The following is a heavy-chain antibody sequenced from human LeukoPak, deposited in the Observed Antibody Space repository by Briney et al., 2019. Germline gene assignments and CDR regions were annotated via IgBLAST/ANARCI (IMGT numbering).Heavy chain of an antibody. D-gene: IGHD3-10*01. J-gene: IGHJ4*02. CDR2: ISAYNGNT. V-gene: IGHV1-18*01. CDR3: ARGLMVRGFEAFDY. CDR1: GYTFTSYG. Sequence: GASVKVSCTASGYTFTSYGISWVRQAPGQGLEWMGWISAYNGNTNYAQKLQGRVTMTTDTSTSTAYMELRSLRSDDTAVYYCARGLMVRGFEAFDYWGQGTLVTVSS.